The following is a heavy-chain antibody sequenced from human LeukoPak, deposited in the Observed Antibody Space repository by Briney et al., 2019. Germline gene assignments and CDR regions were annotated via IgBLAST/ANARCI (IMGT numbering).Heavy chain of an antibody. CDR1: GGSISSYY. V-gene: IGHV4-59*08. D-gene: IGHD1-26*01. Sequence: PSETLSLTCTVSGGSISSYYWSWIRQPPGKGLEWIGYIYYSGSTNYNPSLKSRVTISVDTSKNQFSLKLSSVTAADTAVYYCARRGGGSGSYSDYWGQGTLVTVSS. CDR3: ARRGGGSGSYSDY. J-gene: IGHJ4*02. CDR2: IYYSGST.